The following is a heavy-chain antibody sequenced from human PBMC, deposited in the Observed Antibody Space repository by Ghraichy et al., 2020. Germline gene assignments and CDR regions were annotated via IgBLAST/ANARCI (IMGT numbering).Heavy chain of an antibody. J-gene: IGHJ2*01. CDR1: GGSFSGYY. CDR3: ARHRYCSGGSCYSRYFDL. V-gene: IGHV4-34*01. Sequence: SETLSLTCAVYGGSFSGYYWSWIRQPPGKGLEWIGEINHSGSTNYNPSLKSRVTISVDTSKNQFSLKLSSVTAADTAVYYCARHRYCSGGSCYSRYFDLWGRGTLVTVSS. CDR2: INHSGST. D-gene: IGHD2-15*01.